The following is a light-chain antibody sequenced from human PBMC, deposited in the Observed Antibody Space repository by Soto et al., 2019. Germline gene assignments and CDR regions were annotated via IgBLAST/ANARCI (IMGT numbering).Light chain of an antibody. CDR3: MQPLDLPVT. V-gene: IGKV2-28*01. J-gene: IGKJ5*01. CDR1: QSLLHTNAYHY. Sequence: ETVLTQLPLSLSVTPGEPASISCRSSQSLLHTNAYHYLDWYLQKPGQSPQLLIYLASYRASGVPDRFSGSGSGTEFTLRISRXEAEDVGVYYCMQPLDLPVTFGQGTRLEIK. CDR2: LAS.